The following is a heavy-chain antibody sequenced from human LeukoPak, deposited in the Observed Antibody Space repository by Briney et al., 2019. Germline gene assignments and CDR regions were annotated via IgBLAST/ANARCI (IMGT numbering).Heavy chain of an antibody. Sequence: SETLSLTCTVSGGSISSSSYYWGWIRQPPGKGLEWIGSIYYSGSTYYNPSLKSRVTISVDTSKNQFSLKLSSVTAADTAVYYCARGPRNYYYMDVWGKGTTVTVSS. CDR3: ARGPRNYYYMDV. CDR2: IYYSGST. CDR1: GGSISSSSYY. J-gene: IGHJ6*03. V-gene: IGHV4-39*07.